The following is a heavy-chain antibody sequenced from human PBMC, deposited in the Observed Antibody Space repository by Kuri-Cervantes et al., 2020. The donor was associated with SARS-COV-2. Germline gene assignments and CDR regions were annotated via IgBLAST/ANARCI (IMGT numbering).Heavy chain of an antibody. Sequence: SETLSLTCTVSGGSISSSSYYWGWIRQPPGKGLEWIGSIYYSGSTYYNPSLKSRVTISVDTSKNQFSLKLSSVTAADTAVYYCARQPGGLIVVVPAAPGWFDPWGQGTLVTVSS. CDR1: GGSISSSSYY. D-gene: IGHD2-2*01. V-gene: IGHV4-39*01. CDR2: IYYSGST. CDR3: ARQPGGLIVVVPAAPGWFDP. J-gene: IGHJ5*02.